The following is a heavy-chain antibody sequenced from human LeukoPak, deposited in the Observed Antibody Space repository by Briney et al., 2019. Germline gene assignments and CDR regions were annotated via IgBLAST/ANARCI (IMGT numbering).Heavy chain of an antibody. CDR2: IYYSGST. CDR1: GGSISSSSYY. Sequence: SETLSLTCTVSGGSISSSSYYWGWIRQPPGKGLEWIGSIYYSGSTYYNPSLKSRVTISVDTSKNQFSLKLSSVTAADTAVYYCARLIRLRLGGLSPPHFDYWGQGTLVTVSS. J-gene: IGHJ4*02. D-gene: IGHD3-16*02. V-gene: IGHV4-39*07. CDR3: ARLIRLRLGGLSPPHFDY.